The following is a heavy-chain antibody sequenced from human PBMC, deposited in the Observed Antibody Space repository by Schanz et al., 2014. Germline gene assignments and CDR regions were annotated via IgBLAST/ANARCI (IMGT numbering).Heavy chain of an antibody. J-gene: IGHJ3*02. CDR3: ARKMKLGVYGGKGHDSLDI. CDR2: INGDGSRT. D-gene: IGHD4-17*01. CDR1: GFTFSNYW. V-gene: IGHV3-74*01. Sequence: EVQLVESGGGLVQPGGSLRLSCAASGFTFSNYWMHWVRQAPGKGLVWVSRINGDGSRTAYADSVKGRFTISRDNAKNTLYLQMNSLRADDTAVYYCARKMKLGVYGGKGHDSLDIWGQGTMVTVSS.